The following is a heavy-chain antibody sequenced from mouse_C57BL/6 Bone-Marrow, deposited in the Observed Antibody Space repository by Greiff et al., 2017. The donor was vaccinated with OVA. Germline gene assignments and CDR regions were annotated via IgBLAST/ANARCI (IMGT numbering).Heavy chain of an antibody. J-gene: IGHJ2*01. CDR3: AREGDLIYYGIFDY. V-gene: IGHV1-52*01. CDR1: GYNFKSYW. Sequence: VQLQQPGAELVRPGSSVKLSCKASGYNFKSYWMHWVKQRPKQGLEWIGNIDPSDSETQYNQKFKDKATLTVDKYSSTHYMPLRSLTSEDSAVYYCAREGDLIYYGIFDYWGQGTTLTVSS. CDR2: IDPSDSET. D-gene: IGHD2-1*01.